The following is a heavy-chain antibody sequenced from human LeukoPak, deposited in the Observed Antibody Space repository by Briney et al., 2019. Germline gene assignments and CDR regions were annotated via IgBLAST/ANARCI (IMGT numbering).Heavy chain of an antibody. D-gene: IGHD4-23*01. V-gene: IGHV5-51*01. CDR3: ARLKDYGGNGTAWYYYYYYMDV. CDR2: IYPGDSDT. J-gene: IGHJ6*03. CDR1: GYSFTSYW. Sequence: GKSLKISCKGSGYSFTSYWIGWVRQMPGKGLEWMGIIYPGDSDTRYSPSFQGQVTISADKSISTAYLQWSSLKASDTAMYYCARLKDYGGNGTAWYYYYYYMDVWGKGTTVTVSS.